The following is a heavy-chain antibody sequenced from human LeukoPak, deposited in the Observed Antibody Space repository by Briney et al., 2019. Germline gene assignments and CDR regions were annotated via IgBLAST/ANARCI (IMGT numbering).Heavy chain of an antibody. CDR3: ARAAGGDGSGSL. CDR1: GDSITSYY. D-gene: IGHD3-10*01. CDR2: IYYNVTS. J-gene: IGHJ4*02. Sequence: PSETLSLTCTVSGDSITSYYWSWIRQPPGKALEWIGYIYYNVTSGYNPSLKSRVTMSVDMSTNQISLKLRSVTAADTAVYYCARAAGGDGSGSLWGQGTLVTVSS. V-gene: IGHV4-59*01.